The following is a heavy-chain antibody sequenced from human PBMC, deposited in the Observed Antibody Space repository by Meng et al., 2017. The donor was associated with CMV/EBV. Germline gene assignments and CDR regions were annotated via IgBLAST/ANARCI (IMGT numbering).Heavy chain of an antibody. D-gene: IGHD6-13*01. CDR2: ISVYNGNT. J-gene: IGHJ6*02. Sequence: ASVKVSCKASGYTFTSYDINWVRQATGQGLEWMGWISVYNGNTNYAQKLQGRVTMTTDTSTSTAYMELRSLRSDDTAVYYCARDRAAAGSYYYYGMDVWGQGTTVTVSS. V-gene: IGHV1-18*01. CDR3: ARDRAAAGSYYYYGMDV. CDR1: GYTFTSYD.